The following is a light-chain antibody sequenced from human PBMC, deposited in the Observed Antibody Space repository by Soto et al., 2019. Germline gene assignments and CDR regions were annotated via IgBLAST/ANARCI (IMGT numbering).Light chain of an antibody. Sequence: QSVLTQPPSASGTPGQRVTISCSGSSSNIGSNTVNWYQQLPGTAPKLXXXXNNXXPSXXXXRFXXSKSGTSASLAISGLXXXXXXXXXCAXWDDSLNGHYVFGTGTKLTVL. CDR3: AXWDDSLNGHYV. V-gene: IGLV1-44*01. J-gene: IGLJ1*01. CDR2: XNN. CDR1: SSNIGSNT.